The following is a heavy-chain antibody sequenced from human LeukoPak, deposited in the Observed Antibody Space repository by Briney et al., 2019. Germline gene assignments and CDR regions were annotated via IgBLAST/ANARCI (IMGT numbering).Heavy chain of an antibody. Sequence: GGSLRLSCAASGFTFSSYAMSWVRQAPGKGLEWVSAISGSGGSTYYADSVKGRFTISRDNSKNSLYLQMNSLRAEDTAVYYCARDRTYYYDSSGYSSSDYWGQGTLVTVSS. V-gene: IGHV3-23*01. CDR1: GFTFSSYA. CDR2: ISGSGGST. D-gene: IGHD3-22*01. CDR3: ARDRTYYYDSSGYSSSDY. J-gene: IGHJ4*02.